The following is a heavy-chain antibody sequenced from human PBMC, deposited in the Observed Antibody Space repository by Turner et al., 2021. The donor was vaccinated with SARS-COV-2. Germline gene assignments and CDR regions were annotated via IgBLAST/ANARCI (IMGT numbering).Heavy chain of an antibody. J-gene: IGHJ3*02. CDR1: GFTLSIYA. D-gene: IGHD1-26*01. Sequence: QVQLVESGGGGVQPGRSLRLTCAASGFTLSIYAMHWVRQAPGKGLEWVALIAFDGSNEYYADSVKGRFTISRDNSKNTLYLQMNSLRAEDTSVYYCARAYSGSYFGAFDIWGQGTMVTISS. V-gene: IGHV3-30-3*01. CDR3: ARAYSGSYFGAFDI. CDR2: IAFDGSNE.